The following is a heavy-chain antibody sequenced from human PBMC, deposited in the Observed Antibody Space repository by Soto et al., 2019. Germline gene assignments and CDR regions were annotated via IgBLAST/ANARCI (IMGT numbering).Heavy chain of an antibody. Sequence: QVQLVQSGAEVKKPGSSVNVSCKASGGTLNNYAISWVRQAPGQGLEWMGRIIPIFGTTNYAQKFKGRVTFTVHESTNTAYMELCSLTSDDTAIYYRARSGESCGGDCYSLWFFDLWGRGTLVSVTS. CDR2: IIPIFGTT. V-gene: IGHV1-69*18. D-gene: IGHD2-21*02. J-gene: IGHJ2*01. CDR3: ARSGESCGGDCYSLWFFDL. CDR1: GGTLNNYA.